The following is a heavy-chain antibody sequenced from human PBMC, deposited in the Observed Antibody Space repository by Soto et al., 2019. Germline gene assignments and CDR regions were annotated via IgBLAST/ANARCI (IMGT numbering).Heavy chain of an antibody. J-gene: IGHJ4*02. Sequence: SLRLSCAASGFNVNSDYMNWVRQTPGKGLEWVASIYSGETTYYADSVRGRFTISSDKSKNTLYFQLSSLRIEDTAVYYCTRDGRGLGRLSLFEYWGQGVLVTVSS. V-gene: IGHV3-53*01. CDR2: IYSGETT. CDR3: TRDGRGLGRLSLFEY. CDR1: GFNVNSDY. D-gene: IGHD2-21*02.